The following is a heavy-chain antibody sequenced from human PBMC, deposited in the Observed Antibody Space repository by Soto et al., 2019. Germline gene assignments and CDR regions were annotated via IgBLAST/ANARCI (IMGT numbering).Heavy chain of an antibody. J-gene: IGHJ4*02. CDR3: AKNGILLEWFGSVGFDC. CDR1: GFTFSSYA. D-gene: IGHD3-3*01. Sequence: GSLRLSCAASGFTFSSYAMSWVRQAPGKGLEWVSAISGSGGSTYYADSVKGRFTISRDNSKNTLYLQMNSLRAEDTAVYYCAKNGILLEWFGSVGFDCWGQGTLVTVSS. V-gene: IGHV3-23*01. CDR2: ISGSGGST.